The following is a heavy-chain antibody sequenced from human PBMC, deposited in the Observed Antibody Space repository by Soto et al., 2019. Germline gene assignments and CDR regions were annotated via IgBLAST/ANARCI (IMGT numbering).Heavy chain of an antibody. V-gene: IGHV1-24*01. Sequence: GASVKVSCKVSGYTLTELSMHWVRQAPGKGLEWMGGFDPEDGETIYAQKFQGRVTMTEDTSTDTAYMELSSLGSEDTAVYYCATGVWYSSSWYHSYYFDPWGQGTLVTVSS. CDR3: ATGVWYSSSWYHSYYFDP. CDR1: GYTLTELS. CDR2: FDPEDGET. J-gene: IGHJ4*02. D-gene: IGHD6-13*01.